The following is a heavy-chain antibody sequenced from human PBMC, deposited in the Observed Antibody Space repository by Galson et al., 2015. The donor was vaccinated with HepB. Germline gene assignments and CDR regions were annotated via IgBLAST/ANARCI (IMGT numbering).Heavy chain of an antibody. Sequence: SLRLSCAASGFTVSSNYMSWVRQAPGKGLEWVSVIYSGGSTYYADSVKGRFTISRDNSKNTLYLQMNSLRAEDTAVYYCARDIVATAMDYWGQGTLVTVSS. V-gene: IGHV3-66*02. D-gene: IGHD5-12*01. CDR3: ARDIVATAMDY. J-gene: IGHJ4*02. CDR1: GFTVSSNY. CDR2: IYSGGST.